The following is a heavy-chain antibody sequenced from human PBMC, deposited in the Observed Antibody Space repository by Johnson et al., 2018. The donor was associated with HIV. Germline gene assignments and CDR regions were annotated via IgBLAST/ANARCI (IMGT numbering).Heavy chain of an antibody. CDR2: ISWDGGST. CDR3: AKGGVAAAKGAFDI. Sequence: VQLVESGGVVVQPGGSLRLSCAASGFTFDDYTMHLVRQAPGKGLEWVSLISWDGGSTYYADSVKGRFTISRDNSKNSLYLQMNSLRTEDTALYYCAKGGVAAAKGAFDIWGQGTMVTVSS. J-gene: IGHJ3*02. V-gene: IGHV3-43*01. D-gene: IGHD6-25*01. CDR1: GFTFDDYT.